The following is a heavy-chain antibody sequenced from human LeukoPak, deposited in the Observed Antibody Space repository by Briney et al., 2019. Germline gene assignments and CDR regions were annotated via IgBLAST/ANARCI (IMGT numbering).Heavy chain of an antibody. D-gene: IGHD5-12*01. CDR1: GFTFSSYW. J-gene: IGHJ5*02. V-gene: IGHV3-74*01. CDR2: INSDGSST. CDR3: ARAQVGVATIYWFDP. Sequence: PGGSLRLSCAASGFTFSSYWMHWVRQAPGKGLVWVSRINSDGSSTSYADSAKGRFTISRDNAKNTLYLQMNSLRAEDTAVYYCARAQVGVATIYWFDPWGQGTLVTVSS.